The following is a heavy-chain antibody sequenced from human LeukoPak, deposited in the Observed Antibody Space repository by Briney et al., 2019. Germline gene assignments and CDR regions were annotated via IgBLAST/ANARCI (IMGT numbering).Heavy chain of an antibody. D-gene: IGHD5-18*01. J-gene: IGHJ4*02. CDR2: IYTSGST. Sequence: SETLSLTCTVSGGSISSYYWSWIRQPAGKGLEWIGRIYTSGSTNYNPSLKSRVTISLDTSKNQLSLKLSSVTAADAAVYYCARAGYSYGTGYYFDYWGQGALVTVSS. V-gene: IGHV4-4*07. CDR3: ARAGYSYGTGYYFDY. CDR1: GGSISSYY.